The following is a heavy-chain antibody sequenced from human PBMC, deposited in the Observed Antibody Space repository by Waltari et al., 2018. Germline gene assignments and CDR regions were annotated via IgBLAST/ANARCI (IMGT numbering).Heavy chain of an antibody. CDR1: GFTFDDYA. CDR3: AKDSGGDYLGY. CDR2: SSWNSGSI. Sequence: EVQLVESGGGLVQPGRSLRLSCAAFGFTFDDYAMHWVRKAPGKGLVWVSGSSWNSGSIGYADSVKGRFTISRDNAKNSLYLQMNSLRAEDTALYYCAKDSGGDYLGYWGQGTLVTVSS. J-gene: IGHJ4*02. D-gene: IGHD4-17*01. V-gene: IGHV3-9*01.